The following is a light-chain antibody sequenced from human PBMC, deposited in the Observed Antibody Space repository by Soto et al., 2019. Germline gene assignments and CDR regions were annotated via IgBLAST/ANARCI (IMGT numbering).Light chain of an antibody. CDR1: QGINTF. V-gene: IGKV1-9*01. CDR3: QQYHRHPT. Sequence: IQFTQSPSSLSASLGASATITCRASQGINTFLAWYQQKPGKAPNLLIYAASTLQSGVPSRFSGSGSGTEFTPTIGRMQPGDFATYYRQQYHRHPTFGQGTKVDIK. J-gene: IGKJ1*01. CDR2: AAS.